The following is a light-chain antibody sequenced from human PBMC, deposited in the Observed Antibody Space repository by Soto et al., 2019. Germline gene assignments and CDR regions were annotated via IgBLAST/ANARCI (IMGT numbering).Light chain of an antibody. V-gene: IGLV2-14*01. CDR2: DVS. J-gene: IGLJ1*01. Sequence: QSALTQPASVSGSPGQSITISCTGTSSDVGGYNYVSWYQQHPGKAPKLMIYDVSNRPSGVSNRFSGSKSGNTASLTISGLQAEDEADYYCSSYTSSSTFFGTGTKVTV. CDR3: SSYTSSSTF. CDR1: SSDVGGYNY.